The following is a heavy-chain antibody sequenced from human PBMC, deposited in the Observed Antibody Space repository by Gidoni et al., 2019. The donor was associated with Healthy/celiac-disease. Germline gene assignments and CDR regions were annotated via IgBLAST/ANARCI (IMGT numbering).Heavy chain of an antibody. CDR2: IYYSGST. V-gene: IGHV4-59*01. CDR3: ARQNLYDFWSGYYTDYYYGMDV. J-gene: IGHJ6*02. Sequence: QVQLQESGPGLVKPSETLSLTCTVSAGSISSYYWSWIRQPPGKGLEWIGYIYYSGSTNYNPSLKSRVTISVDTSKNQFSLKLSSVTAADTAVYYCARQNLYDFWSGYYTDYYYGMDVWGQGTTVTVSS. D-gene: IGHD3-3*01. CDR1: AGSISSYY.